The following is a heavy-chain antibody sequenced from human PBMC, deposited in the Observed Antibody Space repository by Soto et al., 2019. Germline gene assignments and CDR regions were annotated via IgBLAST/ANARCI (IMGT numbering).Heavy chain of an antibody. CDR1: GYTFTSYA. CDR3: AATHSSSWYEYYYYYGMDV. V-gene: IGHV1-3*01. D-gene: IGHD6-13*01. J-gene: IGHJ6*02. CDR2: INADNGNT. Sequence: ASVKVSCKASGYTFTSYAMHWVRQAPGQRLEWMGWINADNGNTKYSQKLQGRVTMTRDTSTSTAYMELRSLRSDDTAVYYCAATHSSSWYEYYYYYGMDVWGQGTTVTVSS.